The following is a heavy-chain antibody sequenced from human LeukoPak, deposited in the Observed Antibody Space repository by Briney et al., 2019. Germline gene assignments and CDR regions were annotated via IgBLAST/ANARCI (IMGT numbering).Heavy chain of an antibody. D-gene: IGHD6-13*01. V-gene: IGHV3-30*03. CDR2: ISYDGSNK. CDR1: GFTFSSYG. J-gene: IGHJ4*02. CDR3: ARGGAAAGTGGFFDY. Sequence: AGGSLRLSCAASGFTFSSYGMHWVRQAPGKGLEWVAVISYDGSNKYYADSVKGRFTISRDNSKNTLYLQMNSLRAEDTAVYYCARGGAAAGTGGFFDYWGQGTLVTVSS.